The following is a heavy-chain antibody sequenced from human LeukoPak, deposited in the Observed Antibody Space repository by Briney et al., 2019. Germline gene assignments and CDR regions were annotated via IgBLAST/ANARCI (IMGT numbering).Heavy chain of an antibody. D-gene: IGHD3-16*01. CDR3: ARGWGVEPPEPPHFDY. CDR2: IIPIFGTA. Sequence: ASVKVSCKASGGTFSSYAISWVRQAPGQVLEWMGGIIPIFGTANYAQKFQGRVTITTDESTSTAYMELSSLRSEDTAVYYCARGWGVEPPEPPHFDYWGQGTLVTVSS. J-gene: IGHJ4*02. CDR1: GGTFSSYA. V-gene: IGHV1-69*05.